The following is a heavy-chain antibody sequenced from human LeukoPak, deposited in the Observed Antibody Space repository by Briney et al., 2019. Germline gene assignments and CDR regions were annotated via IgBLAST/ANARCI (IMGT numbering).Heavy chain of an antibody. CDR3: ARFGGNGVHFDY. CDR2: IYHSGST. J-gene: IGHJ4*02. Sequence: SQTLSLTCAVSGGSISSGGYSWSWIRQPPGKGLEWIGYIYHSGSTYYNPSLKSRVTISVDRSKNQFSLKLSSVTAADTAVYYCARFGGNGVHFDYWGQGTLVTVSS. V-gene: IGHV4-30-2*01. CDR1: GGSISSGGYS. D-gene: IGHD4-23*01.